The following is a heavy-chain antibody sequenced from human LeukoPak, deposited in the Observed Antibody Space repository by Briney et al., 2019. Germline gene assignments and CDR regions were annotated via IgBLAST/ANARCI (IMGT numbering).Heavy chain of an antibody. D-gene: IGHD6-13*01. Sequence: GGSLRLSCAASGFTFDDYGMSWVRHAPGKGLEWVSGINWNGGSTGYADSVKGRFTISRDNAKNSLYLQMNSLRAEDTALYYCARAGSSSWYHYHYYMDVWGKGTTVTVSS. J-gene: IGHJ6*03. CDR1: GFTFDDYG. CDR3: ARAGSSSWYHYHYYMDV. CDR2: INWNGGST. V-gene: IGHV3-20*04.